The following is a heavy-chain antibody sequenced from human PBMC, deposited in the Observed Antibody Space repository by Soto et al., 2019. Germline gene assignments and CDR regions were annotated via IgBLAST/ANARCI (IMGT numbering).Heavy chain of an antibody. CDR1: GFTFSTYA. CDR2: INNSGDKT. CDR3: ANRQSCTNGVCYWGGDY. J-gene: IGHJ4*02. D-gene: IGHD2-8*01. V-gene: IGHV3-23*01. Sequence: GGSLRLSCAASGFTFSTYAMSWVRQAPGKGLKWVSSINNSGDKTYYADSVKGRFTISRDNSRNTLYLQMHSLRAEDTAIYFCANRQSCTNGVCYWGGDYWGQGTLVTVSS.